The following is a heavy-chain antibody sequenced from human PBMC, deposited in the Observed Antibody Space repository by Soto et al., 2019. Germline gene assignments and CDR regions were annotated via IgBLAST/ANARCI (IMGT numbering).Heavy chain of an antibody. V-gene: IGHV1-18*01. CDR1: GYTFTSYG. J-gene: IGHJ6*02. CDR2: ISAYNGNT. Sequence: AASVKVSCKASGYTFTSYGISWVRQAPGQGLDWMGWISAYNGNTNYAQKLQGRVTMTTDTSTSTAYMELRSLRPDDTAVYYCASGAMIAPPGGYYYYGMDVWGQGTTVTVSS. D-gene: IGHD3-22*01. CDR3: ASGAMIAPPGGYYYYGMDV.